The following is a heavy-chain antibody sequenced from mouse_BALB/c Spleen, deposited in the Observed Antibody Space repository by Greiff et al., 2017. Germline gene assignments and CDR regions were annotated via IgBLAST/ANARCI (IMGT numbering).Heavy chain of an antibody. D-gene: IGHD2-10*01. CDR2: IYPYNGGT. J-gene: IGHJ3*01. V-gene: IGHV1S29*02. Sequence: VQLQQSGPELVKPGASVKISCKASGYTFTDYNMHWVKQSHGKSLEWIGYIYPYNGGTGYNQKFKSKATLTVDNSSSTAYMELRSLTSEDSAVYYCARPYRSRAYWFAYWGQGTLVTVSA. CDR3: ARPYRSRAYWFAY. CDR1: GYTFTDYN.